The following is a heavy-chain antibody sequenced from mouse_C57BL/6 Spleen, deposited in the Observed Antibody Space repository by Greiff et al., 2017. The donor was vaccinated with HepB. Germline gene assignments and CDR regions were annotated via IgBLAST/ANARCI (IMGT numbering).Heavy chain of an antibody. CDR1: GYSFTGYY. V-gene: IGHV1-42*01. D-gene: IGHD2-9*01. CDR3: ARSFYGYEGPCGY. CDR2: INPSTGGT. J-gene: IGHJ2*01. Sequence: VQLKQSGPELVKPGASVKISCKASGYSFTGYYMNWVKQSPEKSLEWIGEINPSTGGTTYNQKFKAKATLTVDKSSSTAYMQLKSLTSEDSAVYYCARSFYGYEGPCGYWGQGTTLTVSS.